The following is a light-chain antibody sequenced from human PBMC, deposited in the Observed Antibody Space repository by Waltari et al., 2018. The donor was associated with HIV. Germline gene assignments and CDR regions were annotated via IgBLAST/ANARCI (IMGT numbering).Light chain of an antibody. J-gene: IGKJ1*01. V-gene: IGKV1-39*01. Sequence: DIQMTQSPSSLSASVGDRVTITCRASQSISMYINWYQQKSGKAPKILIHAASSLQSGVPSRCSGSGSGTDFTLTINSLQPEDFATYYCQQSYSTPRTFGQGTKVEIK. CDR3: QQSYSTPRT. CDR1: QSISMY. CDR2: AAS.